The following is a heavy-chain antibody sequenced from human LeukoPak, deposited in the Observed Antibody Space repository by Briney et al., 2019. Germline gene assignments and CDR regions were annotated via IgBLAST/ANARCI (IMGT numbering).Heavy chain of an antibody. V-gene: IGHV3-7*03. CDR3: ARVLLDCTNGVCYWLDWFDP. CDR2: INHNGNVN. D-gene: IGHD2-8*01. CDR1: GFTFSSYW. Sequence: GGSLRLSCAASGFTFSSYWMNWARQAPGKGLEWVASINHNGNVNYYVDSVKGRFTISRDNAKNSLYLQMSNLRAEDTAVYYCARVLLDCTNGVCYWLDWFDPWGQGTLVTVSS. J-gene: IGHJ5*02.